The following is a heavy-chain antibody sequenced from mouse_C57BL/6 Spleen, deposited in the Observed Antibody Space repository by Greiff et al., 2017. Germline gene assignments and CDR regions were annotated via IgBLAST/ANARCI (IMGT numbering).Heavy chain of an antibody. J-gene: IGHJ4*01. CDR3: AREGLRGYYAMDY. D-gene: IGHD2-2*01. Sequence: EVQLQQSGPELVKPGASVKISCKASGYTFTDYYMNWVKQSHGKSLEWIGDINPNNGGTSYNQKFKGKATLTVDKSSSTAYMELRSLTSEDSAVYYCAREGLRGYYAMDYWGQGTSVTVSS. CDR1: GYTFTDYY. CDR2: INPNNGGT. V-gene: IGHV1-26*01.